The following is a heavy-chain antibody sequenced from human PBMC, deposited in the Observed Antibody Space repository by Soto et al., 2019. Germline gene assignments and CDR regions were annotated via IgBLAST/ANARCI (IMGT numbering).Heavy chain of an antibody. CDR3: ARRGSGSYYDY. D-gene: IGHD1-26*01. CDR2: ISGSGGST. J-gene: IGHJ4*02. CDR1: GFTFSSYA. V-gene: IGHV3-23*01. Sequence: EVQLLESGGGLVQPGGSLRLSCAASGFTFSSYAMRWVRQAPVKGLEWVSAISGSGGSTYYADSVKGRFTISRDNYKNTLYRQMNSLRAEDTAVYYCARRGSGSYYDYWGQGTLVTVSS.